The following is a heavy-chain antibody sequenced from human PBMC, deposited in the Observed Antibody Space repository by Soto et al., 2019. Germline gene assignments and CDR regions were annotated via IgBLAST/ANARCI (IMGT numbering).Heavy chain of an antibody. D-gene: IGHD1-26*01. CDR2: ISGSGGST. J-gene: IGHJ4*02. V-gene: IGHV3-23*01. CDR3: AKVQGTISGSFKRSFDS. Sequence: GSLRLSCAASGFTFSTYAMSWVRQAPGKGLEWVSTISGSGGSTYYADSVKGRFTISRDKSKNTLYLQMNSLRAEDTAVYYCAKVQGTISGSFKRSFDSWGQGTLVTVSS. CDR1: GFTFSTYA.